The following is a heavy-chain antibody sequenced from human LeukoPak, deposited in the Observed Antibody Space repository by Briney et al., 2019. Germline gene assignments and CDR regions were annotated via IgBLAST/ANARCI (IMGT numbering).Heavy chain of an antibody. V-gene: IGHV3-30*02. CDR2: IRYDGSNK. CDR1: GFTFSSYG. J-gene: IGHJ4*02. CDR3: ARTGAAAGTHFDY. Sequence: PGGSLRLSCAASGFTFSSYGMHWVRQAPGKGLEWVAFIRYDGSNKYYADSVKGRFPISRDNSKNTLYLQMNSLRGEDTAVYYCARTGAAAGTHFDYWGQGTLVTVSS. D-gene: IGHD6-13*01.